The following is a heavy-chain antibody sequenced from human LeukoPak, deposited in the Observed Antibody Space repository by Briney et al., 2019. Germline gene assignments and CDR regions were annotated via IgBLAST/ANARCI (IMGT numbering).Heavy chain of an antibody. Sequence: GGSLRLSCAASGFTVSSTYMSWIRQAPGKGLEWVSYISSSGSTIYYADSVKGRFTISRDNAKNSLYLQMNSLRAEDTAVYYCARALPTESARWFGPWGQGTLVTVSS. D-gene: IGHD1-14*01. CDR3: ARALPTESARWFGP. CDR2: ISSSGSTI. CDR1: GFTVSSTY. V-gene: IGHV3-11*01. J-gene: IGHJ5*02.